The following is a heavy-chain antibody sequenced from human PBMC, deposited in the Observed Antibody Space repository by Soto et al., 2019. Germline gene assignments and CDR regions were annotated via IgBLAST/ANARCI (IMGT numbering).Heavy chain of an antibody. J-gene: IGHJ4*02. CDR3: AMSEDGSGGSCYSRASLPN. Sequence: ASVKVSCKASGYTFTSYAMHWVRQAPGQRLEWMGWINAGNGNTKYSQKFQGRVTITRDTSASTAYMELSILRSDDTAVYYCAMSEDGSGGSCYSRASLPNWGQGTRVTAAS. CDR2: INAGNGNT. D-gene: IGHD2-15*01. V-gene: IGHV1-3*01. CDR1: GYTFTSYA.